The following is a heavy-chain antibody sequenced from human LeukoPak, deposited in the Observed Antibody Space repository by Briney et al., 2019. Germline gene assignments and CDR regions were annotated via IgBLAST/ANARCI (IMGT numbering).Heavy chain of an antibody. CDR2: INHSGST. V-gene: IGHV4-34*01. CDR3: ARGDYYYDSSGYYVGGFDDY. Sequence: SETLSLTCAVYGGSFSGYYWSWFRQPPGKGLEWIGEINHSGSTNYNPSLKSRVTISVDTSKNQFSLKLSSVTAADTAVYYCARGDYYYDSSGYYVGGFDDYWGQGTLVTVSS. D-gene: IGHD3-22*01. CDR1: GGSFSGYY. J-gene: IGHJ4*02.